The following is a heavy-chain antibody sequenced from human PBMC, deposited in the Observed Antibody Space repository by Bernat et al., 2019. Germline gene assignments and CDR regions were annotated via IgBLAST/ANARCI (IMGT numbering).Heavy chain of an antibody. Sequence: QVQLVQSGAEVKKPGASVKVSCKASGYTFTSYGISWVRQAPGQGLEWMGWISAYNGNTNYAQKLQGRVTMTTDTSTSTAYMELRSLRSDDTAVYYCARAHQKGTPEKYNWFDPWGQGTLVTVSS. CDR3: ARAHQKGTPEKYNWFDP. V-gene: IGHV1-18*01. J-gene: IGHJ5*02. D-gene: IGHD1-7*01. CDR2: ISAYNGNT. CDR1: GYTFTSYG.